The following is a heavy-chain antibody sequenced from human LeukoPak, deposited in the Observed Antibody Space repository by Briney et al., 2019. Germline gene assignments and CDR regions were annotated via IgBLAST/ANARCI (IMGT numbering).Heavy chain of an antibody. CDR1: GFTFSSYW. D-gene: IGHD3-22*01. V-gene: IGHV3-74*01. CDR3: VRSDYYGSSGYYYGY. Sequence: GGSLRLSCAASGFTFSSYWIHWVRQVPGKGLVWVSRISDDGRTTTYADSVKGRFTISRDNAENTVYMHMSSLRAEDTAVYYCVRSDYYGSSGYYYGYWGQGTLVTVSS. CDR2: ISDDGRTT. J-gene: IGHJ4*02.